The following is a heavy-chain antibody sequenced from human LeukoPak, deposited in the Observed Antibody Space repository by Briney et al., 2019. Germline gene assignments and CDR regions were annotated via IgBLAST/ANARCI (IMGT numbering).Heavy chain of an antibody. Sequence: GGSLTLSCAASGFTFSSYSMNWVRQAPGKGLEGVSYISSSSSYIYYADSVKGRFTISRDNAKNSLYLQMKSLRAEDMAVYYCARWGIYDAFDIWGQGTMVTVSS. CDR2: ISSSSSYI. CDR3: ARWGIYDAFDI. CDR1: GFTFSSYS. J-gene: IGHJ3*02. D-gene: IGHD2-21*01. V-gene: IGHV3-21*01.